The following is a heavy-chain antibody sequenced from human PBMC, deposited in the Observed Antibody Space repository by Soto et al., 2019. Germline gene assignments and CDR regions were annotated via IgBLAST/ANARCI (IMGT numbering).Heavy chain of an antibody. Sequence: QITLKESGPTLVKPTQTLTLTCTISGFSRITSGVGVGWIRQPPGKALEWLALIYWDDDTRYSPSLKSRLTITTDTSKTQVVLTMTSMDPVDTATYSCAHIVTGCFTWGRGALVTVSS. D-gene: IGHD3-16*01. V-gene: IGHV2-5*02. CDR2: IYWDDDT. J-gene: IGHJ5*02. CDR1: GFSRITSGVG. CDR3: AHIVTGCFT.